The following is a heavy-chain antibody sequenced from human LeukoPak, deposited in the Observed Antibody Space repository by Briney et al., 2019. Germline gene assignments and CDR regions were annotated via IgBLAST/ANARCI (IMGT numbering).Heavy chain of an antibody. J-gene: IGHJ4*02. Sequence: SVKVSCKGSGGTFSSYAISWVRQAPGQGLEWMGGIIPIFGTANYAQKFQGRVTITADKSTSTAYMELSSLRSEDTAVYYCARVQYSSGWGNIDYWGEGTLVTVSS. CDR1: GGTFSSYA. CDR3: ARVQYSSGWGNIDY. V-gene: IGHV1-69*06. CDR2: IIPIFGTA. D-gene: IGHD6-19*01.